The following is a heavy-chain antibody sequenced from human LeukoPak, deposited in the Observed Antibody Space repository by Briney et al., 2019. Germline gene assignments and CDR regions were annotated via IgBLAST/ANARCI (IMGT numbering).Heavy chain of an antibody. Sequence: PGGSLRLSCAASGFTFSSYSMNWVRQAPGKGLEWVSYISSSSSTIYYADSVKGRFTISRDNAKNSLYLQMNSLRAEDTAVYYCARDLPRTGVTTLGYYYYGMDVWGQGTTVTVSS. V-gene: IGHV3-48*01. CDR3: ARDLPRTGVTTLGYYYYGMDV. D-gene: IGHD4-17*01. CDR2: ISSSSSTI. J-gene: IGHJ6*02. CDR1: GFTFSSYS.